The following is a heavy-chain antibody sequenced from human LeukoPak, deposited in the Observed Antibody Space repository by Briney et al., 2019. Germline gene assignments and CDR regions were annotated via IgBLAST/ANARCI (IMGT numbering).Heavy chain of an antibody. CDR3: ARAKSPIVVVTSSLEY. J-gene: IGHJ4*02. V-gene: IGHV3-21*01. D-gene: IGHD2-21*02. Sequence: PGGSLRLSCAASGFTFSDYYMTWVRQAPGKGLEWVSSISGSGSYFYYADSVRGRFTISRDNARNSLYLQMNSLRAEDTAVYYCARAKSPIVVVTSSLEYWGQGAQVTVSS. CDR2: ISGSGSYF. CDR1: GFTFSDYY.